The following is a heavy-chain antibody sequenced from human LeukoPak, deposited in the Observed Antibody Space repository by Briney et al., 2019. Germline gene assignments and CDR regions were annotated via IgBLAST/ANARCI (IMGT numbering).Heavy chain of an antibody. CDR1: GFTFSSYS. J-gene: IGHJ4*02. Sequence: PGGSLRLSCAASGFTFSSYSMNWVRQAPGKGLEWVSYISSSSSTIYYADSVKGRFTISRDNAKNSLYLQMNSLRAEDTAVYYCARDTYGSGRGELGYWGQGTLVTVSS. D-gene: IGHD3-10*01. CDR2: ISSSSSTI. CDR3: ARDTYGSGRGELGY. V-gene: IGHV3-48*01.